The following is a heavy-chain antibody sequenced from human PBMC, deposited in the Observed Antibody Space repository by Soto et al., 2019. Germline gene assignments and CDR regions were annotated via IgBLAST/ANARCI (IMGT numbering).Heavy chain of an antibody. D-gene: IGHD1-26*01. CDR3: VRGYSGTYRIDY. V-gene: IGHV3-74*01. CDR2: INNDGSTT. J-gene: IGHJ4*02. Sequence: GVSLERSFAASGFTCSSYWLHWIRQAPGKGLVWVSRINNDGSTTTYADSVKGRFTISRDAAKNTLYLEMNSLRAEDTAVYYCVRGYSGTYRIDYWGQGTPVTVSS. CDR1: GFTCSSYW.